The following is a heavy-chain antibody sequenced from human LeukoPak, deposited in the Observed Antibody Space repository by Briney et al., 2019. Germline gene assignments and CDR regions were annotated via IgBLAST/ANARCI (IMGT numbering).Heavy chain of an antibody. V-gene: IGHV1-8*01. Sequence: ASVKVSCXASGYTFTSYDINWVRQATGQGLEWMRWMNPNSGNTGYTQKFQGRVTMTRNTSISTAYMELSSLRSEDTAVYYCARGQGSSSWFDYWGQGTLVTVSS. D-gene: IGHD6-6*01. CDR3: ARGQGSSSWFDY. CDR1: GYTFTSYD. J-gene: IGHJ4*02. CDR2: MNPNSGNT.